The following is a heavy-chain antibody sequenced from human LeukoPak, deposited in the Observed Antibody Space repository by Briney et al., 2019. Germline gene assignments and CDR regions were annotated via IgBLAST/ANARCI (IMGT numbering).Heavy chain of an antibody. CDR2: ISYDGSNK. V-gene: IGHV3-30*18. CDR3: ANGITRLD. Sequence: PGGSLRLSCAASGFTFSSYGMHWVRQAPGKGLEWVAVISYDGSNKYYADSVKGRFTISRDNSKNTLYLQMNSLGAEDTAVYYCANGITRLDWGQGTLVTVSS. J-gene: IGHJ4*02. D-gene: IGHD1-14*01. CDR1: GFTFSSYG.